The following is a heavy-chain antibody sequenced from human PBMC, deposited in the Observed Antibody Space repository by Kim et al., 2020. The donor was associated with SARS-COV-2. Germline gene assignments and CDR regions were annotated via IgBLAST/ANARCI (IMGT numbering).Heavy chain of an antibody. CDR3: ASEGDYCGGDCPYNYYYGMDV. J-gene: IGHJ6*02. V-gene: IGHV3-21*01. Sequence: GGSLRLSCAASGFTFSSYSMNWVRQAPGKGLEWVSSISSSSSYIYYADSVKGRFTISRDNAKNSLYLQMNSLRAEDTAVYYCASEGDYCGGDCPYNYYYGMDVWGQGTTVTVSS. CDR1: GFTFSSYS. CDR2: ISSSSSYI. D-gene: IGHD2-21*02.